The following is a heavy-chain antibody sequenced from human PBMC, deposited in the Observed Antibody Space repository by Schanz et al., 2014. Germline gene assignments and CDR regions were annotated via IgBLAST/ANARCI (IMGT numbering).Heavy chain of an antibody. D-gene: IGHD4-17*01. CDR2: IWNNGVTK. V-gene: IGHV3-33*01. CDR3: ARPRFDYGEVDY. J-gene: IGHJ4*02. Sequence: QAQLMASGGGVVQPGTSLILSCSVSGFSLNTYGIHWFRQPAGKGLEWVAVIWNNGVTKYYADSVRGRFTISRDRFQNTLYPRMSSLRAEDTAVYYCARPRFDYGEVDYWGQGTLVTVSS. CDR1: GFSLNTYG.